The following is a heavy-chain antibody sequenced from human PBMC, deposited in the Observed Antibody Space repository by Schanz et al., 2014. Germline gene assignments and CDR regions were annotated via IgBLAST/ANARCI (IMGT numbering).Heavy chain of an antibody. CDR1: GFTFSNYN. J-gene: IGHJ4*02. CDR2: ISRSSSTI. Sequence: EVQLVESGGGLVQPGGSLRLSCEASGFTFSNYNMNWVRQAPGKGLEWVSYISRSSSTIYYTDSVKGRFTISRDNAKNSVFLQMNGLRDEDTAVYYCAKEDRNHNSDYVYWGQGTLVTVSS. CDR3: AKEDRNHNSDYVY. V-gene: IGHV3-48*02. D-gene: IGHD3-22*01.